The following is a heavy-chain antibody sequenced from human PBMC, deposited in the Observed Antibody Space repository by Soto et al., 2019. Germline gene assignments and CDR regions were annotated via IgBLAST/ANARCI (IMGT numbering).Heavy chain of an antibody. CDR1: GSSINSSGYY. CDR2: MFYGVST. Sequence: SETLSLTCTVSGSSINSSGYYWGWIRQPPGKGLEWIGSMFYGVSTYYNPSLKSRVTVSVDTSKNQFSLNLRSVTAADTAVYYCARLPSRHLVDYWGHGTLVTVSS. J-gene: IGHJ4*01. V-gene: IGHV4-39*01. D-gene: IGHD3-3*02. CDR3: ARLPSRHLVDY.